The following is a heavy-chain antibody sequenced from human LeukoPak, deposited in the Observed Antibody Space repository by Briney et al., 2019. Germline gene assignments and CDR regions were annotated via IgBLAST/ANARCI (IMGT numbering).Heavy chain of an antibody. CDR3: ARDPSGSSGWAFDY. CDR2: IYHSGST. J-gene: IGHJ4*02. V-gene: IGHV4-38-2*02. Sequence: SETLSLTCTVSGYSISSGYYWGWIRQPPGKGLEWIGSIYHSGSTYYNPSLKSRVTISVDTSKNQFSLKLSSVTAADTAVYYCARDPSGSSGWAFDYWGQGTLVTVSS. CDR1: GYSISSGYY. D-gene: IGHD6-19*01.